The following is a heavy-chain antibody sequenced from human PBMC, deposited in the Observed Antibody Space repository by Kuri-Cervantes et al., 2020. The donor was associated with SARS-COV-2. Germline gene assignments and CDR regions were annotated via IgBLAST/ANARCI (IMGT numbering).Heavy chain of an antibody. CDR1: GGSFSSYY. CDR2: INHSGST. CDR3: ARDVWKQWLGRSRYHYYGMDF. D-gene: IGHD6-19*01. V-gene: IGHV4-34*01. J-gene: IGHJ6*01. Sequence: SETLSLTCAVYGGSFSSYYWSWIRQPPGKGLEWIGEINHSGSTNYNPSLKSRVTISVDTSKNQFSLKLSSVTAADTAVYYCARDVWKQWLGRSRYHYYGMDFGGQGTMVTVAS.